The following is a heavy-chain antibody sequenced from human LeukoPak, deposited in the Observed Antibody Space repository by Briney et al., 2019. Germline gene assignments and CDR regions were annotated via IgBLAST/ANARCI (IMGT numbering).Heavy chain of an antibody. CDR2: IKQDGSEE. CDR3: ASQPAAADVDY. D-gene: IGHD2-2*01. V-gene: IGHV3-7*03. J-gene: IGHJ4*02. CDR1: GFTFSNFW. Sequence: PGGSLRLSCATSGFTFSNFWMTWVRQAPGKGLEWVANIKQDGSEENYVESVKGRFTISRDNAKNSLYLQMNGLRAEDTAVYYCASQPAAADVDYWGQGTLVTVSS.